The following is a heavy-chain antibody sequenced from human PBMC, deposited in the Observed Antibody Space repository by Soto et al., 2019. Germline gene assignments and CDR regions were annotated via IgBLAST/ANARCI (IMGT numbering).Heavy chain of an antibody. J-gene: IGHJ6*02. CDR3: ARRYCASDNCPLFYYFVDL. CDR2: IIPVFRSA. CDR1: GGTFNKFA. D-gene: IGHD2-21*02. V-gene: IGHV1-69*13. Sequence: PAVNVSCKASGGTFNKFAFSWVRQAPGQGFEWMVGIIPVFRSANYAQRFRGRITITADEYTSTVYLYLNDLRSDDTAVYYCARRYCASDNCPLFYYFVDLWGLGTTFTVSS.